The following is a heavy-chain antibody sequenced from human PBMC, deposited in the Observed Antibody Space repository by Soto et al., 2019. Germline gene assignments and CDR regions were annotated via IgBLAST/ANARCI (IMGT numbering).Heavy chain of an antibody. CDR2: INPNSGAT. CDR3: ARDVASTIGVFDF. CDR1: GYTFIGYY. J-gene: IGHJ4*02. D-gene: IGHD5-12*01. V-gene: IGHV1-2*02. Sequence: ASVKVSCKASGYTFIGYYLHWVRQAPGQGLEWMGWINPNSGATNYPQKFQGRVTVTRDTSITTAYMEMRRLRSDDTAFYFCARDVASTIGVFDFWGQGTPVTVS.